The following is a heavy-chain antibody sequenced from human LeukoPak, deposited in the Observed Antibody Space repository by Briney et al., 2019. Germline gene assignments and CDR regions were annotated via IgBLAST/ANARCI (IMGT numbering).Heavy chain of an antibody. CDR3: ARDRNLYSGSFAS. J-gene: IGHJ4*02. CDR2: IDPSSGAT. V-gene: IGHV1-2*06. D-gene: IGHD1-26*01. Sequence: ASVKVSCKASGYTFSGDHIHWVRQAPGQGLEWMGRIDPSSGATHFAHKFQGRVTMTRDTSISTAYMELDRMTSDDTAVYYCARDRNLYSGSFASWGQGTLVTVPS. CDR1: GYTFSGDH.